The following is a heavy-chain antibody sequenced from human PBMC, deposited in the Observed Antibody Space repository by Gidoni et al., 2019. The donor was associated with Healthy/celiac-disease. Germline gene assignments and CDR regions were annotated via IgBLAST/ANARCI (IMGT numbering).Heavy chain of an antibody. V-gene: IGHV3-30*18. CDR3: AKATVEYTIFGEYYYYYGMDV. Sequence: QVQLVESGGGVVQPGRSLRLSCAASGFTFSSYGMPWVRQAPGKGLEWVAVISYDGSNKYYADSVKGRFTISRDNSKNTLYLQMNSLRAEDTAVYYCAKATVEYTIFGEYYYYYGMDVWGQGTTVTVSS. CDR1: GFTFSSYG. CDR2: ISYDGSNK. D-gene: IGHD3-3*01. J-gene: IGHJ6*02.